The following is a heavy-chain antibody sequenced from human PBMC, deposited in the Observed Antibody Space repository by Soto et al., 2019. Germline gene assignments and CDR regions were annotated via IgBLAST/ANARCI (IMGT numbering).Heavy chain of an antibody. CDR1: GFSLNTRGVG. CDR3: AHRLKNYYDSSGSWGNDALDI. J-gene: IGHJ3*02. V-gene: IGHV2-5*02. D-gene: IGHD3-22*01. Sequence: QITLKESGPTLVKPTQTLTLTCTFSGFSLNTRGVGMGWIRQPPGKALEWLALIYWDDDKRYSPSLKSRLTVTKDTSTNQVVLTLTNMDPVDTATYYCAHRLKNYYDSSGSWGNDALDIWGQGTMVTVSS. CDR2: IYWDDDK.